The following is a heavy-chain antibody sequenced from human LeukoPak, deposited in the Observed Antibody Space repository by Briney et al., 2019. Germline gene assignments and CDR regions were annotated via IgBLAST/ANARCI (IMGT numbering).Heavy chain of an antibody. CDR1: GFTFSSYA. CDR3: AKGRVGSGWYRFDY. D-gene: IGHD6-19*01. Sequence: GGSLRLSCAASGFTFSSYAMHWVRQAPGKGLEWVAVISYDGSNKYYADSVKGRFTISRDNSKNTLYLQMNSLRAEDTAVYYCAKGRVGSGWYRFDYWGQGTLVTVSS. CDR2: ISYDGSNK. V-gene: IGHV3-30*18. J-gene: IGHJ4*02.